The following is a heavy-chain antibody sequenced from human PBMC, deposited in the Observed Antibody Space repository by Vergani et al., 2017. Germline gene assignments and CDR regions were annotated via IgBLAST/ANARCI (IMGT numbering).Heavy chain of an antibody. CDR3: ARDRKVGATRSPAFDI. J-gene: IGHJ3*02. CDR2: IIPVLGKT. Sequence: QVQLVQSGAEVKKPGSSVKVSCKASGATFRSNTISWVRQVPGQGLEWMGRIIPVLGKTKYAQDFQGRLTITADTSTSTAYMELTSLRSQDTAVYYCARDRKVGATRSPAFDIWGQGTMVTVSS. CDR1: GATFRSNT. D-gene: IGHD1-26*01. V-gene: IGHV1-69*08.